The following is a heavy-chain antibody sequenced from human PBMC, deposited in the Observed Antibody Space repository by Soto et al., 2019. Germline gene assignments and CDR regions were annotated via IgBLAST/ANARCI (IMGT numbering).Heavy chain of an antibody. Sequence: ASVKVSCKASGYTFTSYGISWVRQAPGQGLEWMGRISAYNGNTNYAQKLQGRVTMTTDTSTSTAYMELRSLRSDDTAVYYCASGDDSVLRPPPSFDYWGQGTLVTVSS. CDR3: ASGDDSVLRPPPSFDY. V-gene: IGHV1-18*04. CDR1: GYTFTSYG. D-gene: IGHD3-16*01. J-gene: IGHJ4*02. CDR2: ISAYNGNT.